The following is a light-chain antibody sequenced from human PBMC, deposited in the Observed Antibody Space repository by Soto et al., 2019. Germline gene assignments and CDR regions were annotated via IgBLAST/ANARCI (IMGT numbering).Light chain of an antibody. CDR1: QSVSSN. V-gene: IGKV3-15*01. CDR3: QQYNNWPLT. J-gene: IGKJ4*01. CDR2: GAS. Sequence: EIVMMQSPATLTVSQGERATLSCRASQSVSSNLAWYQQKPGQAPRLLIYGASTRATGIPARFSGSGSGTEFTLTISSLQSEDFAVYYCQQYNNWPLTFGGGTKV.